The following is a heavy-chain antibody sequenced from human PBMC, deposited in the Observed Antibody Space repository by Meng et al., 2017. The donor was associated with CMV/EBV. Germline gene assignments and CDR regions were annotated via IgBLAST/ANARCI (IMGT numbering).Heavy chain of an antibody. Sequence: INWVRQATGQGLEWMGWMNPNSGNTGYAQKFQGRVTMTRNTSISTAYMELSSLRSEDTAVYYCARGESGGAVTTWSWYYYYYGMDVWGQGTTVTVSS. CDR3: ARGESGGAVTTWSWYYYYYGMDV. D-gene: IGHD4-11*01. V-gene: IGHV1-8*01. J-gene: IGHJ6*02. CDR2: MNPNSGNT.